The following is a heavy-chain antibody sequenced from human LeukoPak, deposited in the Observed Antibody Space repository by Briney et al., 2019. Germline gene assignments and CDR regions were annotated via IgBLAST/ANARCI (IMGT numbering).Heavy chain of an antibody. CDR1: GGSISSGDYY. V-gene: IGHV4-30-4*01. J-gene: IGHJ5*02. CDR2: IYYSGST. Sequence: SQTLSLTCTVSGGSISSGDYYWSWIRQPPGKGLEWIGYIYYSGSTYYNPSLKSRVTISVDTSKNQFSLKLSSVTAADTAVYYCARGTGVIMNWFDPWGQGTLVTVSS. D-gene: IGHD3-10*01. CDR3: ARGTGVIMNWFDP.